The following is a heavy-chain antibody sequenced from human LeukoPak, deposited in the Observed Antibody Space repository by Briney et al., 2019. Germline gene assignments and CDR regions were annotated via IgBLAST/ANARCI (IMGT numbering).Heavy chain of an antibody. CDR2: IYYSGST. J-gene: IGHJ5*02. CDR3: ARHYSVNRAWFDP. D-gene: IGHD1-14*01. V-gene: IGHV4-39*01. Sequence: PSETLSLTCTVSGGSVSSSSYYWGWIRQPPGKGLEWIGSIYYSGSTYYNPSLKSRVTISVDTSKNQFSLKLSSVTAADTAVYYCARHYSVNRAWFDPWGQGTLATVSS. CDR1: GGSVSSSSYY.